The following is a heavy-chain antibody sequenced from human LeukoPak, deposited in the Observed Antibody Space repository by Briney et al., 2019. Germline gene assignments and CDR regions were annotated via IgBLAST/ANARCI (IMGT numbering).Heavy chain of an antibody. CDR3: AREALEWSPPDI. CDR2: IYSGGST. D-gene: IGHD3-3*01. J-gene: IGHJ3*02. V-gene: IGHV3-NL1*01. Sequence: PGGSLRLSCAASGFTFSSYGMYWVRQAPGKGLECVSVIYSGGSTYYADSVKGRFTISRDNSKNTLYLQMNNMRTEDTAVYYCAREALEWSPPDIWGQGTTVTVSS. CDR1: GFTFSSYG.